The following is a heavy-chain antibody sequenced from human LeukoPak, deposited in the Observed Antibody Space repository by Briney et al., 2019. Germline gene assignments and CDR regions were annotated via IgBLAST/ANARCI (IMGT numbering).Heavy chain of an antibody. Sequence: ASVKVSCKASGYTFTGYYMHWVRQAPGQGLEWMGWISPNSGGTNYAQKFQGRVTMTRDTSISTAYMELSRLRSDDTAVYYCARLHLVPAAIQRAFDIWGQGTMVTVSS. D-gene: IGHD2-2*02. CDR1: GYTFTGYY. V-gene: IGHV1-2*02. CDR3: ARLHLVPAAIQRAFDI. J-gene: IGHJ3*02. CDR2: ISPNSGGT.